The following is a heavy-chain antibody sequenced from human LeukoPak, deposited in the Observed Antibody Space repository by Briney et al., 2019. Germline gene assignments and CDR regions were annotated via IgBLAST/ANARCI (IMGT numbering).Heavy chain of an antibody. D-gene: IGHD2-15*01. V-gene: IGHV3-23*01. CDR3: AKVGRGFGRKEDFDY. J-gene: IGHJ4*02. CDR2: ISGSGGST. CDR1: GFTFSSYA. Sequence: PGGSLRLSCAASGFTFSSYAMSWVRQAPGKGLEWVSAISGSGGSTYYADSVKGRFTISRDNSKNTLYLQMNSLRAEDTAVYSCAKVGRGFGRKEDFDYWGQGTLVTVPS.